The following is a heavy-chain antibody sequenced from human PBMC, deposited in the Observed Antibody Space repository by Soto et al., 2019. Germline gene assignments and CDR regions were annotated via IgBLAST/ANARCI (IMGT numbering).Heavy chain of an antibody. CDR1: GGSFSGYY. J-gene: IGHJ5*02. CDR3: ARTYCSSTSCYEVGGHWFDP. V-gene: IGHV4-34*01. CDR2: INHSGST. D-gene: IGHD2-2*01. Sequence: SETLSLTCAVYGGSFSGYYWSWIRQPPGKGLEWIGEINHSGSTNYNPSLKSRVTISVDTSKNQFSLKLSSVTAADTAVYYCARTYCSSTSCYEVGGHWFDPWGQGTLVTVSS.